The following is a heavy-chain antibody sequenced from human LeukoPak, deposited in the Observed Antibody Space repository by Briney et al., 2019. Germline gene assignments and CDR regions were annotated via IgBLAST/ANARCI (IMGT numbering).Heavy chain of an antibody. D-gene: IGHD3-3*01. Sequence: SETLSLTCTVSGGSISSYYWSWIRQPPGKGLEWIGYIYYSGSTNYNPSLKSRVTISVDTSKNQFSLKLSSVTAADTAVYYCAAPYYDFWSGYSYWGQGTLVTVSS. CDR1: GGSISSYY. V-gene: IGHV4-59*12. CDR3: AAPYYDFWSGYSY. J-gene: IGHJ4*02. CDR2: IYYSGST.